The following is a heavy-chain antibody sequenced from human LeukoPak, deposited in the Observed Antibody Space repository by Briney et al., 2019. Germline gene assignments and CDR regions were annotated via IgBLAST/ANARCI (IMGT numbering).Heavy chain of an antibody. CDR1: GFTFSSYW. CDR2: INSDGSST. V-gene: IGHV3-74*01. Sequence: SGGSLRLSCAASGFTFSSYWMHWVRQAPGKGLVWVSRINSDGSSTSYADSVKGRFTISRDNAKNTLYLQMNSLRAEDTAVYYCAKNRVLRYFDCFDYWGQGTLVTVSS. D-gene: IGHD3-9*01. J-gene: IGHJ4*02. CDR3: AKNRVLRYFDCFDY.